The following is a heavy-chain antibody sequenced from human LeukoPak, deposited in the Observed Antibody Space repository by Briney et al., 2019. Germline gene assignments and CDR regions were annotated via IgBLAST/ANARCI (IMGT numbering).Heavy chain of an antibody. J-gene: IGHJ6*03. V-gene: IGHV3-30-3*01. CDR3: ARDRPPRGGYSSPYYFFYMDV. CDR2: ISYDGNND. D-gene: IGHD5-24*01. Sequence: TGGSLRLSCAASGFTFSSYWMSWVRQAPGKGLEWLALISYDGNNDYYADSVKGRFIISRDNAKSTLYLQMNSLRVEDTAVYYCARDRPPRGGYSSPYYFFYMDVWGKGTTVAVSS. CDR1: GFTFSSYW.